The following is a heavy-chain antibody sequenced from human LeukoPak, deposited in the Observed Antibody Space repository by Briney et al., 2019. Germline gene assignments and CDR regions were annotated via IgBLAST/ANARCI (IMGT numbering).Heavy chain of an antibody. D-gene: IGHD5-18*01. Sequence: ASVKVSCKASGYTFTDYYIHWVRQAPGQGLEWMGWINPSSGGTKFAQKFQGRVAMTRDTSISTAYMELSRLSSDDTAVYYCANLMETAYFYVMDVWGQGTTVTVSS. CDR1: GYTFTDYY. CDR3: ANLMETAYFYVMDV. J-gene: IGHJ6*02. V-gene: IGHV1-2*02. CDR2: INPSSGGT.